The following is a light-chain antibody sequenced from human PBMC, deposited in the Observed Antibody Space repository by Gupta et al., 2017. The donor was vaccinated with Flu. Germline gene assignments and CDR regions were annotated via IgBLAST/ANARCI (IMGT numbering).Light chain of an antibody. CDR3: QQYFTTPPT. V-gene: IGKV4-1*01. CDR1: QSLLFSSNNKNY. CDR2: WAS. Sequence: NCKSSQSLLFSSNNKNYLAWHQQKPGQPPKVLIYWASIRESGVPDRFSGSGSGTDFTLTISSLQAEDVAVYYCQQYFTTPPTFGQGTKLEI. J-gene: IGKJ2*01.